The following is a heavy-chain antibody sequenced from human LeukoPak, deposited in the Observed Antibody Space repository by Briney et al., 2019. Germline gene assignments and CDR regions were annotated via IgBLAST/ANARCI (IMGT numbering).Heavy chain of an antibody. J-gene: IGHJ4*02. CDR2: IIPILGIA. D-gene: IGHD1-26*01. CDR3: ARASHLVGATIGPFDS. V-gene: IGHV1-69*04. CDR1: GGTFSSYA. Sequence: SVKVSCKASGGTFSSYAISGVRQAPGQGLEWMGRIIPILGIANYAQKFQGRGTITADKSTSTAYMGLSSLRADDTAVYYCARASHLVGATIGPFDSWGQGTLVTVSS.